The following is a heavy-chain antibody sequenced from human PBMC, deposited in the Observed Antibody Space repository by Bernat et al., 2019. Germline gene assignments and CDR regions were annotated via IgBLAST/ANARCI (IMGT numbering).Heavy chain of an antibody. J-gene: IGHJ4*02. CDR1: GGSISSGDYY. V-gene: IGHV4-31*03. D-gene: IGHD3-10*01. CDR3: AREYYYGSGSYSFYFDY. Sequence: QVQLQESGPGLVKPSQTLSPTCTVSGGSISSGDYYWSWIRQHPGKGLEWIGYIYYSGSTYYNPSLKSRVTISVDTSKNQFSLKLSSVTAADTAVYYCAREYYYGSGSYSFYFDYWGQGTLVTVS. CDR2: IYYSGST.